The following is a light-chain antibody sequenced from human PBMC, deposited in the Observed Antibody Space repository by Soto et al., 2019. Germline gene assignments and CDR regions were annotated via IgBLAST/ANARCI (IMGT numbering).Light chain of an antibody. CDR1: QSVSSK. J-gene: IGKJ1*01. V-gene: IGKV3-15*01. Sequence: EIVLTQSPGTLSVSPGERATLSCRASQSVSSKLAWYQQKPGQAPRLLFYGASTGATGIPARFSGSGSETDVTLSISSLQSEDFAVYYCQQYNTWPGTFGQGTKVEIK. CDR3: QQYNTWPGT. CDR2: GAS.